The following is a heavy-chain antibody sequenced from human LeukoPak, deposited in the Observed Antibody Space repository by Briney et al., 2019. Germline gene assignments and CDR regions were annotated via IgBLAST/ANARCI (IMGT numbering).Heavy chain of an antibody. D-gene: IGHD6-6*01. CDR1: GFSFSGHW. V-gene: IGHV3-74*01. CDR3: ARGPNSNWSGLDF. J-gene: IGHJ4*02. Sequence: GGSLRLSCTASGFSFSGHWMHWARQLPGKGLVWVSRISPTGSTTRYADSVKGRFTVSRDNAKSTLYLQVNNLRAEDTAVYYCARGPNSNWSGLDFWGQGTLLTVSS. CDR2: ISPTGSTT.